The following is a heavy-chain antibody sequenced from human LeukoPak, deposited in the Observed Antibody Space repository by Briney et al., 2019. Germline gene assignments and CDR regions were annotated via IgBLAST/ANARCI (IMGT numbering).Heavy chain of an antibody. D-gene: IGHD1-1*01. V-gene: IGHV3-15*01. CDR2: IKSKNDGGTT. Sequence: GGSLRLSCAASGFSFSGDYIHWVRQAPGKGLEWVGRIKSKNDGGTTDFAAPVKGRFTISRDDSKRMVFLEMNSLKTEDTAVYYCVGRPWNFDYWGQGTLVTVSS. CDR1: GFSFSGDY. J-gene: IGHJ4*02. CDR3: VGRPWNFDY.